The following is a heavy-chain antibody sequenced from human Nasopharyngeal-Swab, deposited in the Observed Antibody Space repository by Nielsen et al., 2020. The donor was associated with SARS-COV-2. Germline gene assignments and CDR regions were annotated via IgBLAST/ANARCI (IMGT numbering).Heavy chain of an antibody. CDR1: GGSISSGGYY. CDR3: ARAGDFWSGWSANYYMDV. J-gene: IGHJ6*03. Sequence: SETLSLTCTVSGGSISSGGYYWSWIRQHPGKGLEWIGYIYYSGSTYYNPSLKSRVTISVDTSKNQFSLKLSSVTAADTAVYHCARAGDFWSGWSANYYMDVWGKGTTVTVSS. CDR2: IYYSGST. D-gene: IGHD3-3*01. V-gene: IGHV4-31*03.